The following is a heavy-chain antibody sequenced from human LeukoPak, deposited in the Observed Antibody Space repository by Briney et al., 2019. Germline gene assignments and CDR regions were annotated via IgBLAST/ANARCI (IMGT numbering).Heavy chain of an antibody. CDR1: GGSFSGYY. Sequence: SETLSLTCAVYGGSFSGYYWSWIRQPPGKGLEWIGEINHSGSTNYNPSLKSRVTISVDTSKNQFSLKLSSVTAADTAVYYCAREKQGYCSGGSCYSGSFEPWGQGTLVAVSP. D-gene: IGHD2-15*01. V-gene: IGHV4-34*01. CDR3: AREKQGYCSGGSCYSGSFEP. CDR2: INHSGST. J-gene: IGHJ5*02.